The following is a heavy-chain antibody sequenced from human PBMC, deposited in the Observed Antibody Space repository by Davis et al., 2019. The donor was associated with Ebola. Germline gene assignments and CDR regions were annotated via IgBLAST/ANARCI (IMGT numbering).Heavy chain of an antibody. CDR2: FDPEDGET. V-gene: IGHV1-24*01. D-gene: IGHD1-1*01. J-gene: IGHJ4*02. CDR1: GYTLTELS. CDR3: ARDVRGITGPSEY. Sequence: AASVKVSCKVSGYTLTELSMHWVRQAPGKGLEWMGGFDPEDGETIYAQKFQGRVTMTEDTSTDTAYMELSSLRSDDTARYYCARDVRGITGPSEYWGQGTLVTVSS.